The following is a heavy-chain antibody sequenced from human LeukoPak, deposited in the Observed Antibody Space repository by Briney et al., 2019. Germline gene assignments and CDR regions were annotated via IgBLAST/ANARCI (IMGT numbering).Heavy chain of an antibody. CDR3: AGERPPGDSSNWFLEGYFDI. CDR2: IIPIFGTV. J-gene: IGHJ4*02. Sequence: ASVKVSCKASGGTFSSYAITWVRQAPGQGLEWMGRIIPIFGTVNYAQKFQGRVTITTDESTSTAYMELSTLRSDDTAVYYCAGERPPGDSSNWFLEGYFDIWGQGTLVTVSS. V-gene: IGHV1-69*05. D-gene: IGHD6-13*01. CDR1: GGTFSSYA.